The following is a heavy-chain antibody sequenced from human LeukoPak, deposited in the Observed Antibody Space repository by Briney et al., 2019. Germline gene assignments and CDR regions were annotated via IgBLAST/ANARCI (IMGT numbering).Heavy chain of an antibody. CDR3: ARLYYDFWSGYYSYGAYYGMDV. CDR2: IYYDGST. V-gene: IGHV4-59*01. CDR1: GGSISNYY. D-gene: IGHD3-3*01. J-gene: IGHJ6*02. Sequence: KPSETLSLTCTVSGGSISNYYWSWMRQPPGKGLEWIGYIYYDGSTNYNPSLKSRVTISVDTSKNQFSLKLSSVTAADTAVYYCARLYYDFWSGYYSYGAYYGMDVWGQGTTVTVSS.